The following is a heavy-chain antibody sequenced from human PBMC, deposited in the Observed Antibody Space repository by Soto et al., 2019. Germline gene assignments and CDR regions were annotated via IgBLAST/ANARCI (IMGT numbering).Heavy chain of an antibody. J-gene: IGHJ4*02. CDR2: IYXSGST. CDR3: ARHGSGWDY. V-gene: IGHV4-4*02. Sequence: SXTXSPTCAVSGGSISSGNWWSWVRQPPGKGMEWXGEIYXSGSTNYNQSXXSRVTISXXKSKNQLSMKLSSMTAADTAVYYCARHGSGWDYWGQGTLVTVSS. CDR1: GGSISSGNW. D-gene: IGHD6-19*01.